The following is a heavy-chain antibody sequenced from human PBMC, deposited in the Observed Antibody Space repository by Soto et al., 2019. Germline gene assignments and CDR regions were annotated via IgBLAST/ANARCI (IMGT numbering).Heavy chain of an antibody. Sequence: SVKVSCKASGFTFTSSAMQWVRQARGQRLEWIGWIVVGSGNTNYAQKFQERVTITRDMSTSTAYMELSSLRSEDSAVYYCAAGSYDSSGYYVDYWGQGTLVTVSS. CDR3: AAGSYDSSGYYVDY. V-gene: IGHV1-58*02. CDR1: GFTFTSSA. CDR2: IVVGSGNT. D-gene: IGHD3-22*01. J-gene: IGHJ4*02.